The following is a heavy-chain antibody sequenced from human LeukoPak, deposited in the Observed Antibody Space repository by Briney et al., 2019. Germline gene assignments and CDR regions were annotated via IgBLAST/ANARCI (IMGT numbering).Heavy chain of an antibody. CDR2: IYSGGST. CDR3: ARDNVVRGVIKTTYFDY. D-gene: IGHD3-10*01. Sequence: GSLRLSCAASGFTVSSNYMSWVRQAPGKGLEWVSVIYSGGSTYYADSVKGRFTISRDNSKNTLYLQMNSLRAEDTAVYYCARDNVVRGVIKTTYFDYWGQGTLVTVSS. J-gene: IGHJ4*02. V-gene: IGHV3-66*01. CDR1: GFTVSSNY.